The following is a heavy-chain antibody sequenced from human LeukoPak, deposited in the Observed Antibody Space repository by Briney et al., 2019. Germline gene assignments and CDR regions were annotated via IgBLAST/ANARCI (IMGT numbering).Heavy chain of an antibody. CDR1: GFTFDDYS. J-gene: IGHJ4*02. Sequence: GGSLRLSCAASGFTFDDYSMHWVRQAPGKGLEWVSLISGDGGSTYYADSVKGRFTISRDNSKNSLYLQMNSLRTEDTALYYCAKGVLSSRESYFDYWGQGTLVTVSS. V-gene: IGHV3-43*02. D-gene: IGHD3-16*01. CDR3: AKGVLSSRESYFDY. CDR2: ISGDGGST.